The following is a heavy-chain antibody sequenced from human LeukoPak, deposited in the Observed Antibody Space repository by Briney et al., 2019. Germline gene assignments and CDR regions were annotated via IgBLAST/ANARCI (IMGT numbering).Heavy chain of an antibody. V-gene: IGHV5-51*01. CDR2: IYPGDSDT. CDR1: GYRFTSFW. Sequence: PGASLKISCKGSGYRFTSFWIGWVRQMPGKGLEGMGIIYPGDSDTRYSPSFQGQVTISADKSISTAYLQWSSLKASDTAMYYCARRLNGRSGYSYGQIDYWGQGTLVTVSS. D-gene: IGHD5-18*01. CDR3: ARRLNGRSGYSYGQIDY. J-gene: IGHJ4*02.